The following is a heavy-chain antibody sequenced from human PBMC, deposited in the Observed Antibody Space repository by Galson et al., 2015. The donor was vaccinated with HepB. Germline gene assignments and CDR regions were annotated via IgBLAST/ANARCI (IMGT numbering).Heavy chain of an antibody. J-gene: IGHJ3*02. D-gene: IGHD2/OR15-2a*01. Sequence: SLRLSCAASGFTFSSYSMNWVRQAPGKGLEWVSYISSSSSTIYYTDSVKGRFTISRDNAKNSLYLQMNSLGDEDTAVYYCARKVFRVFDIWGQGTMVTVSS. CDR1: GFTFSSYS. CDR3: ARKVFRVFDI. CDR2: ISSSSSTI. V-gene: IGHV3-48*02.